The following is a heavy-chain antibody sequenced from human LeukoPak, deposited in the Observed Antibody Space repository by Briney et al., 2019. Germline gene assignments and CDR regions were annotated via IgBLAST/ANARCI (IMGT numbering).Heavy chain of an antibody. Sequence: ETLSLTCAIYGGSFSGYYWSWIRQPPGKGLEWVGRIKSKTDGGTTDYAAPVKGRFTISRGDSKNTLYLQMNSLKTEDTAVYYCTTEEAYYYGSGSYFDYWGQGTLVTVSS. V-gene: IGHV3-15*01. D-gene: IGHD3-10*01. CDR3: TTEEAYYYGSGSYFDY. CDR2: IKSKTDGGTT. CDR1: GGSFSGYY. J-gene: IGHJ4*02.